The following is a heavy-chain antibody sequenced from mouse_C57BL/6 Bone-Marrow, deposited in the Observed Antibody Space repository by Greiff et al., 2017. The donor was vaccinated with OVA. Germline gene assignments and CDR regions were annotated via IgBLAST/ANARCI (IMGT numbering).Heavy chain of an antibody. J-gene: IGHJ1*03. CDR1: GYTFTSYW. Sequence: QVQLQQPGAELVMPGASVKLSCKASGYTFTSYWMHWVKQRPGQGLEWIGEIDPSDSYTNYNQKFKGKSTLTVDKSSSTAYMQLSSLTSEDSAVYYCARRGSSYEYLDVWGTGTTVTVSS. CDR2: IDPSDSYT. CDR3: ARRGSSYEYLDV. V-gene: IGHV1-69*01. D-gene: IGHD1-1*01.